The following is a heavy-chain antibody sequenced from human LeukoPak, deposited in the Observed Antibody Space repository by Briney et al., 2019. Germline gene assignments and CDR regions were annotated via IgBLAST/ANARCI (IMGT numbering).Heavy chain of an antibody. CDR2: ISGSGAYT. V-gene: IGHV3-23*01. CDR1: GFTFSNYA. Sequence: GGSLRLSCAASGFTFSNYAMSWVRQAPGKGLEWVSGISGSGAYTYYADSVKGRFTISRDTAKDSLYLQLNSLRAEDTALYYCARDRGWLQYIDYWGQGILVTVSS. CDR3: ARDRGWLQYIDY. D-gene: IGHD5-24*01. J-gene: IGHJ4*02.